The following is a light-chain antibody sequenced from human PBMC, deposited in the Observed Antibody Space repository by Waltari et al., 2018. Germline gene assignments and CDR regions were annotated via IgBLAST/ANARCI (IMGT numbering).Light chain of an antibody. Sequence: EIVMTQSPATLSGSPGERATLSCRANQSVSSNFAWYQQKPGQAPRLLIYGAATRATGIPARFSGSGSGTEFSLTISSMQSEDFAVYYCQQYNNWPLLTFGGGTKVEIK. CDR1: QSVSSN. J-gene: IGKJ4*01. CDR2: GAA. CDR3: QQYNNWPLLT. V-gene: IGKV3-15*01.